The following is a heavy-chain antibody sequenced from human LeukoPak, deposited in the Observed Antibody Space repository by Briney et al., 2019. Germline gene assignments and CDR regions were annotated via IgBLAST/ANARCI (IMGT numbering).Heavy chain of an antibody. V-gene: IGHV3-30*03. CDR2: ISYDGSNK. CDR1: GFTFSSYG. CDR3: AREDPYYYGMDV. J-gene: IGHJ6*02. Sequence: GGSLRLSCAASGFTFSSYGMHWVRQAPGKGLEWVAVISYDGSNKYYADSVKGRFTISRDNSKNTLYLQMNSLRAEDTAVYYCAREDPYYYGMDVWGQGTTVTASS.